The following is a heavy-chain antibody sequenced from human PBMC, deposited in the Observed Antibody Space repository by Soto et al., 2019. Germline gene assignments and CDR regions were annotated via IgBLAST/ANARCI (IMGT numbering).Heavy chain of an antibody. CDR2: ISGSGDST. CDR1: GFAFSSYA. CDR3: AKDESSGYDLFDY. J-gene: IGHJ4*02. D-gene: IGHD5-12*01. Sequence: GGSLRLSCAASGFAFSSYAMSWVRQAPGKGLEWVSAISGSGDSTYYADSVKGRFTISRDNSKNTLYLQMKSLRAEDTAVYYCAKDESSGYDLFDYWGQGTLVTVSS. V-gene: IGHV3-23*01.